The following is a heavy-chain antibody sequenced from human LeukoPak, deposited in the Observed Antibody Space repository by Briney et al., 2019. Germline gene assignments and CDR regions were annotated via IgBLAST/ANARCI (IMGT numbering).Heavy chain of an antibody. CDR1: GGSISSSSYY. CDR3: ARDRVVYNHLRLLGYCSSTSCPEGWFDP. V-gene: IGHV4-39*07. D-gene: IGHD2-2*01. CDR2: IYYSGST. Sequence: SETLSLTCTVSGGSISSSSYYWGWIRQPPGKGLEWIGSIYYSGSTYYNPSLKSRVTISVDTSKNQFSLKLSSVTAADTAVYYCARDRVVYNHLRLLGYCSSTSCPEGWFDPWGQGTLVTVSS. J-gene: IGHJ5*02.